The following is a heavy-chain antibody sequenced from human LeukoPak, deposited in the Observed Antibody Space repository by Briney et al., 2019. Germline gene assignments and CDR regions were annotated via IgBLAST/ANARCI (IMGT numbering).Heavy chain of an antibody. CDR2: IYPGDSDT. J-gene: IGHJ3*02. CDR3: ARHRADYGDYVVGGAFDI. CDR1: GYSFTSYW. D-gene: IGHD4-17*01. V-gene: IGHV5-51*01. Sequence: GESLKISCKGSGYSFTSYWIGWVRQMPGKGLEWMGIIYPGDSDTRYSPSFQGQVTISADKSISTAYLQWSSLKASDTAMYYCARHRADYGDYVVGGAFDIWGQGTMVTASS.